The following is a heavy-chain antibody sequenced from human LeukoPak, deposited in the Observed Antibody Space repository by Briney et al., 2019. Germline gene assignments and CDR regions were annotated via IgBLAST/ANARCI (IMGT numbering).Heavy chain of an antibody. V-gene: IGHV1-24*01. J-gene: IGHJ4*02. Sequence: ASVKVSCKASGYTFTGYYMHWVRQAPGKGLEWMGGFDPEDGETIYAQKFQGRVTMTEDTSTDTAYMELSSLRSEDTAVYYCATDCSGGSCYSSRNKVFDYWGQGTLVTVSS. CDR1: GYTFTGYY. CDR2: FDPEDGET. D-gene: IGHD2-15*01. CDR3: ATDCSGGSCYSSRNKVFDY.